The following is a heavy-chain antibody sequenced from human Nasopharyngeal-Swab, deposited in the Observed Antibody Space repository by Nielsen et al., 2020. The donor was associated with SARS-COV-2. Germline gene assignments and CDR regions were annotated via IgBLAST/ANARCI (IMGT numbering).Heavy chain of an antibody. V-gene: IGHV1-8*01. Sequence: ASVKVSCKVSGYTFTSYDINWVRQATGQGLEWMGWMNPNSGNTGYAQKFQGRVTMTRNTSISTAYMELSSLRSEDTAVYYCAAQPLVVAATGGFDPWGQGTLVTVSS. J-gene: IGHJ5*02. D-gene: IGHD2-15*01. CDR1: GYTFTSYD. CDR2: MNPNSGNT. CDR3: AAQPLVVAATGGFDP.